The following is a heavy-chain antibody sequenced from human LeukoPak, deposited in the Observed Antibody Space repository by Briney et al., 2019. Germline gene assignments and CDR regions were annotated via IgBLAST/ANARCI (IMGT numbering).Heavy chain of an antibody. V-gene: IGHV4-4*02. CDR1: GGSISSSNW. CDR3: ARNTDSGWEIDY. Sequence: SETLSLTCAVSGGSISSSNWWSWVRPPPGKGLEWIGEIYHSGRTNYNPSLKSRVTISVDKSKNQFSLRLSSVTAADTAVYYCARNTDSGWEIDYWGQGTLVTVSS. J-gene: IGHJ4*02. D-gene: IGHD6-19*01. CDR2: IYHSGRT.